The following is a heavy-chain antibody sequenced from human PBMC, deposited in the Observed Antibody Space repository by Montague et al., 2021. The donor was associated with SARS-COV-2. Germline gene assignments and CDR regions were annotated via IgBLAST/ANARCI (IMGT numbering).Heavy chain of an antibody. CDR2: FSYSGST. D-gene: IGHD2-15*01. CDR3: ARHDILSNWFDP. Sequence: SETLSLTCTVSGGSVSSNRDSWGWIRQPSGRGLEWIGTFSYSGSTYSNPSLNNRVSISRDTSRNHFSLKLTSVTTADTAVYYCARHDILSNWFDPWGQGTLVTVSS. V-gene: IGHV4-39*01. J-gene: IGHJ5*02. CDR1: GGSVSSNRDS.